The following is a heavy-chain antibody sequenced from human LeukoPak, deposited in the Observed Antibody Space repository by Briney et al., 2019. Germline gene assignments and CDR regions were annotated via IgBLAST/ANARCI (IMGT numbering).Heavy chain of an antibody. CDR2: ISSSSSYI. CDR1: GFTFSSYS. J-gene: IGHJ6*02. Sequence: GGSLRLSCAASGFTFSSYSMNWVRQAPGKGLEWVSSISSSSSYIYYVDSVKGRFTISRDNAKNSLYLQMNSLRAEDTAVYYCAREGYSSSGVYYGMDVWGQGTTVTVSS. V-gene: IGHV3-21*01. D-gene: IGHD6-6*01. CDR3: AREGYSSSGVYYGMDV.